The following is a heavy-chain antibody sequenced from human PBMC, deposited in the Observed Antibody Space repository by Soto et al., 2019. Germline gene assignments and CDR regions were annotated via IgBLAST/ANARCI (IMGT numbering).Heavy chain of an antibody. J-gene: IGHJ3*02. Sequence: QVQLVQSGAEVKKPGASVKVSCKTSGYTFTSYDINWVRQATGQGLEWMGWMNPNSGNTAYAQKFRGRVTMTRNTSISTAYMELSSLGSEDTAVSYCARERSSGAFDIWGQGTMVNVSS. D-gene: IGHD1-26*01. CDR2: MNPNSGNT. CDR3: ARERSSGAFDI. V-gene: IGHV1-8*01. CDR1: GYTFTSYD.